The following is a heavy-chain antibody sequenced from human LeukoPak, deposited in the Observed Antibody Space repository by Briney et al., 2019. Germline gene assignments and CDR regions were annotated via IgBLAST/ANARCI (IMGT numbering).Heavy chain of an antibody. D-gene: IGHD4-23*01. Sequence: SETLSLTCTVSGASVSSASYWTWIRQPPGKGVEWIAHIYNGVNTNYNPSLKSRVTISVDTSKNQFSLKLSSVTAADTAMYYCAGNGGNSNFDYWGQGTLVTVSS. CDR3: AGNGGNSNFDY. CDR1: GASVSSASY. CDR2: IYNGVNT. J-gene: IGHJ4*02. V-gene: IGHV4-61*01.